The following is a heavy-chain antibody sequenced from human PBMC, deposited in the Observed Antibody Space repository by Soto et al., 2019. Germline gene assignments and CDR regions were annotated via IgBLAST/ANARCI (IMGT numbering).Heavy chain of an antibody. V-gene: IGHV4-4*02. CDR3: ARATYYYDSSGYYFRTAFDP. CDR1: GGSISSSNW. CDR2: IYHSGST. Sequence: PSETLSLTCTVSGGSISSSNWWSWVRQPPGKGLEWIGEIYHSGSTNYNPSLKSRVTISVDKSKNQFSLKLSSVTAADTAVYYCARATYYYDSSGYYFRTAFDPWGQGTLVTVSS. D-gene: IGHD3-22*01. J-gene: IGHJ5*02.